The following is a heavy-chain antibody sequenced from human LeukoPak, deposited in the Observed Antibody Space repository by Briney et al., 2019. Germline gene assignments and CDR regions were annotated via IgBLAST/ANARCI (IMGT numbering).Heavy chain of an antibody. CDR1: GFTFSSYA. CDR2: IKQDGSEK. J-gene: IGHJ4*02. V-gene: IGHV3-7*01. CDR3: ASDSGYDHHGLFDY. D-gene: IGHD5-12*01. Sequence: GGSLRLSCAASGFTFSSYAMSWVRQAPGKGLEWVANIKQDGSEKYYVDSVKGRFTISRDNSKNTLFLQMNSLRAEDTAVYYCASDSGYDHHGLFDYWGQGTLVTVSS.